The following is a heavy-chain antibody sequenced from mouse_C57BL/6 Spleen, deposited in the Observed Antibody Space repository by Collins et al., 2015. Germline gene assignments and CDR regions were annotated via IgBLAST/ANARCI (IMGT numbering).Heavy chain of an antibody. CDR2: IYPGSGST. Sequence: QVQLQQPGAELVKPGASVKMSCKASGYTFTSYWITWVKQRPGQGLEWIGDIYPGSGSTNYNEKFKSKATLTVDTSSSTAYMQLSSLTSEDSAVYYCARSWLTTVVADYFDYWGQGTTLTVSS. V-gene: IGHV1-55*01. CDR1: GYTFTSYW. D-gene: IGHD1-1*01. J-gene: IGHJ2*01. CDR3: ARSWLTTVVADYFDY.